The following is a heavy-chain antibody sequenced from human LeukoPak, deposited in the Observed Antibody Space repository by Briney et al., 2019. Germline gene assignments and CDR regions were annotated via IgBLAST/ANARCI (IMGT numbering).Heavy chain of an antibody. D-gene: IGHD3-10*01. V-gene: IGHV4-59*12. Sequence: SETLSLTCTVSGGSISSYYWSWIRQPPGKGLEWIGYIYYSGSTNYNPSLKSRVTISVDTSKNHFSLRLRSLTAADTAVYYCARVPGVANWFDPWGQGILVTVSS. CDR3: ARVPGVANWFDP. J-gene: IGHJ5*02. CDR2: IYYSGST. CDR1: GGSISSYY.